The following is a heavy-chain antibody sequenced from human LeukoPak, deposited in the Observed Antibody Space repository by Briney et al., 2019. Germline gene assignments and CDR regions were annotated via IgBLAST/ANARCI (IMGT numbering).Heavy chain of an antibody. CDR1: GGSISSGDYY. Sequence: SEALSLTCTVSGGSISSGDYYWSWIRQPPGKGLEWIGYIYYSGSTYYNPSLKSRVTISVDTSKNQFSLKLSSVTAADTAVYYCARVPAYSSGSFVDYWGQGTLVTVSS. V-gene: IGHV4-30-4*08. CDR3: ARVPAYSSGSFVDY. J-gene: IGHJ4*02. CDR2: IYYSGST. D-gene: IGHD6-19*01.